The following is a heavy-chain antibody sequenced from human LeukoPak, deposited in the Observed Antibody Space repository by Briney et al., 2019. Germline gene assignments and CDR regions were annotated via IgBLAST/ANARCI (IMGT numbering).Heavy chain of an antibody. D-gene: IGHD3-3*01. V-gene: IGHV4-34*01. CDR3: ARVGYDFWSGYLHFDY. CDR2: INHSGST. J-gene: IGHJ4*02. CDR1: GGSFSGYY. Sequence: PSETLSLTCAVYGGSFSGYYWSWIRQPPGKGLEWIGEINHSGSTNYNPSLKSRVTISVDTSKNQFSLKLSSVTAADTAVYYCARVGYDFWSGYLHFDYWGQGTLVTVSS.